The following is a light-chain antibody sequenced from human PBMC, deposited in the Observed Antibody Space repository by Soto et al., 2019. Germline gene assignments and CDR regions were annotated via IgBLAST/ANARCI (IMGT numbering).Light chain of an antibody. CDR3: CSYAGSYTWV. CDR2: DVA. Sequence: QSALTQPRSVSGSPGQPVTISCTGTSSDVGNYNHVSWYQQHPGKAPKLLIYDVAKRPSGVPDRFSGSKSGNTASLTISGLQAEDEADYYCCSYAGSYTWVFGGGTKLTVL. CDR1: SSDVGNYNH. V-gene: IGLV2-11*01. J-gene: IGLJ3*02.